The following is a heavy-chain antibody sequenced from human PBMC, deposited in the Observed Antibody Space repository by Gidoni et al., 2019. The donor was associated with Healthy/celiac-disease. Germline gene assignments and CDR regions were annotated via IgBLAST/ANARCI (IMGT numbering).Heavy chain of an antibody. J-gene: IGHJ4*02. Sequence: QVQLVQSGAEVKKPGASVKVSCKATGYTFTSYDINWVRQATGQGLEWMGWMNPNSVNTGYAQNFQSRVNMTRNTSISTAYMGLSSLRSEDTAVYYCARGKYQLLLGFDYWGQGTLVTVSS. CDR3: ARGKYQLLLGFDY. CDR1: GYTFTSYD. CDR2: MNPNSVNT. D-gene: IGHD2-2*01. V-gene: IGHV1-8*01.